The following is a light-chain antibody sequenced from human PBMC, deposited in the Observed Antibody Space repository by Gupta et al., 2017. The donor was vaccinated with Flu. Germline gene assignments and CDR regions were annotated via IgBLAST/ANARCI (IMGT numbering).Light chain of an antibody. J-gene: IGKJ5*01. CDR2: GAS. CDR1: QSVSSSY. Sequence: IVMTQSPATLSVSPGERATLSYRASQSVSSSYLAWYQQKPGQAPRLLIYGASTRATGIPARFSGSGSATEFTLTISSLQSEDFAIYYCLQDSDCPITFGQGTRLEMK. V-gene: IGKV3-15*01. CDR3: LQDSDCPIT.